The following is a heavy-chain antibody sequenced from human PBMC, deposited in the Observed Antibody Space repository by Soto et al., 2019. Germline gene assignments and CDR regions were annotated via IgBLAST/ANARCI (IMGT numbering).Heavy chain of an antibody. CDR1: GGSISSYY. V-gene: IGHV4-59*08. Sequence: SETVSLTCTVSGGSISSYYWSWIRQPPGKGLEWIGYIYYSGSTNYNPSLKSRVTISVDTSKNQFSLKLSSVTAADTAVYYCAGQSIAARPDVPWFDPWGQGTLVTVSS. J-gene: IGHJ5*02. CDR3: AGQSIAARPDVPWFDP. D-gene: IGHD6-6*01. CDR2: IYYSGST.